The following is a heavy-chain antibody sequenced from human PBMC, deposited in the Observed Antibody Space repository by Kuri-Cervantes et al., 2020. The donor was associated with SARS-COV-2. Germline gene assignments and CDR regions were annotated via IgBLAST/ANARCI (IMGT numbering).Heavy chain of an antibody. J-gene: IGHJ6*02. CDR2: IGTAGDT. CDR3: ARTGLPGWYYYYGMDV. V-gene: IGHV3-13*04. CDR1: GFTFSSYD. Sequence: GGSLRLSCAASGFTFSSYDMHWVRQATGKGLEWVSAIGTAGDTYYPGSVKGRFTISRDNAKNSLYLQMNSLRAEDTAVYYCARTGLPGWYYYYGMDVWGQGTTVTVSS. D-gene: IGHD2-15*01.